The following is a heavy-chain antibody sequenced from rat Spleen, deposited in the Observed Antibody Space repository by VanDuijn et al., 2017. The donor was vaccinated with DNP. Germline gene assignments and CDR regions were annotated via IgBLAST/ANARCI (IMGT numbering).Heavy chain of an antibody. Sequence: EVQLVESGGGLVQPGRSMRLSCAASGFSFSNFYMAWVRQAPAKGLEWVASIGTGGDNTYNLDSVKGRFTISRDDAKRTLYLQMDSLRSEETATYYCTRSVVTYFDYWGQGVMVTVSA. J-gene: IGHJ2*01. V-gene: IGHV5S11*01. CDR1: GFSFSNFY. D-gene: IGHD1-1*01. CDR2: IGTGGDNT. CDR3: TRSVVTYFDY.